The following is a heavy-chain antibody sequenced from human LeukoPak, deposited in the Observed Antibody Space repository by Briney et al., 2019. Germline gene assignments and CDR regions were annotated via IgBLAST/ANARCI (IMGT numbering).Heavy chain of an antibody. CDR1: GGSISSYY. CDR3: ARDITSSGGYYLNWLDP. CDR2: IYTSGST. Sequence: SETLSLTCTVSGGSISSYYWSWIRQPAGKGLEWIGRIYTSGSTNYNPSLKSRVTMSVDTSKNQFSLKLSSVTAADTAVYYCARDITSSGGYYLNWLDPWGQGTLVTVSS. J-gene: IGHJ5*02. D-gene: IGHD6-19*01. V-gene: IGHV4-4*07.